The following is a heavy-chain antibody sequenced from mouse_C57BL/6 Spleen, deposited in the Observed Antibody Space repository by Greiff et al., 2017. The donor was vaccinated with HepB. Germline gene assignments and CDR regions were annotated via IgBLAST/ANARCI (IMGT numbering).Heavy chain of an antibody. CDR3: ARSGYGNYLDY. Sequence: QVQLQQSGPELVKPGASVKLSCKASGYTFTSYDINWVKQRPGQGLEWFGWIYPRDGSTKYNEKFKGKSTLTVDTSTSTAYMELHGLTSEDSAVYFCARSGYGNYLDYWGQGTTLTVSS. V-gene: IGHV1-85*01. D-gene: IGHD2-10*02. CDR1: GYTFTSYD. J-gene: IGHJ2*01. CDR2: IYPRDGST.